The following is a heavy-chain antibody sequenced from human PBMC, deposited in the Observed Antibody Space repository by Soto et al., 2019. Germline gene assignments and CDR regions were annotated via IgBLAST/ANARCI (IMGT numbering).Heavy chain of an antibody. D-gene: IGHD3-22*01. Sequence: PSETLSLTCSVSGYSISSGHHWGWIRQPPGKGLEWIGSIYHGGSTYFNPSLKSRLTISVDTSKSQFSLKLSSVTAADTAVYYCARHAGSSSYYYPFDYWGQGTQVTVSS. CDR1: GYSISSGHH. CDR3: ARHAGSSSYYYPFDY. CDR2: IYHGGST. V-gene: IGHV4-38-2*01. J-gene: IGHJ4*02.